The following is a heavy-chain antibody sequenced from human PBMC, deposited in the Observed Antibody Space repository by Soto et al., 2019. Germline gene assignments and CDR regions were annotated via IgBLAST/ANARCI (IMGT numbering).Heavy chain of an antibody. J-gene: IGHJ6*02. CDR2: IIPIFGTA. CDR1: GGTFSSYA. V-gene: IGHV1-69*13. CDR3: ARAVDYCSGGSCYLYYYYYGMDV. Sequence: ASVKVSCKASGGTFSSYAISWVRQAPGQGLEWMGGIIPIFGTANYAQKFQGRVTITADESTSTAYMELSSLRSEDTAVYYCARAVDYCSGGSCYLYYYYYGMDVWGQGTTVTVSS. D-gene: IGHD2-15*01.